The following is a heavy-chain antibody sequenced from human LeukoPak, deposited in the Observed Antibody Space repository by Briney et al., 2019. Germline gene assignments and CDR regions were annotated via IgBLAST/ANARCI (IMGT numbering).Heavy chain of an antibody. V-gene: IGHV3-66*04. Sequence: GGSLRLSCAASGFTVSSNYMSWVRQAPGKGLEWVSVIYSGGSTYYADSVKGRFTISRDNSKNTLYLQMNSLRAEDTAVYYCARPYDSSGYPLSPDAFDIWGQGTTVTVSS. J-gene: IGHJ3*02. CDR1: GFTVSSNY. CDR2: IYSGGST. D-gene: IGHD3-22*01. CDR3: ARPYDSSGYPLSPDAFDI.